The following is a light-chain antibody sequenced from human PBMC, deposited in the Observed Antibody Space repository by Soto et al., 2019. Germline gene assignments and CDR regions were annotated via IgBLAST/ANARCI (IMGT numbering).Light chain of an antibody. CDR2: DVS. J-gene: IGLJ1*01. CDR1: SSDVGGYNY. CDR3: SSYTSSSNLFYV. V-gene: IGLV2-14*01. Sequence: QSALTQPASVSGSPGQSITISCTGTSSDVGGYNYVSWYQRHPGKAPKLMIYDVSNRPSGVSNRFSGSKSGNTASLTISGLQAEDEADYYCSSYTSSSNLFYVFGTGTKVTVL.